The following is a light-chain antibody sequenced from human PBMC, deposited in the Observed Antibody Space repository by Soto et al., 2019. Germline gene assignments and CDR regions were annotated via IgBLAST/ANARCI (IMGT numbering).Light chain of an antibody. V-gene: IGKV3D-15*01. J-gene: IGKJ2*01. Sequence: EIVMTQSPATLSVSPGERATLSCRASQSVSSNLAWYQQKPGQAPRLLIYGASIRATGIPARFSGSVSGTEFTLTISSLQSEDFAVYYCQQYNNWLYTFGQGTKLEIK. CDR1: QSVSSN. CDR3: QQYNNWLYT. CDR2: GAS.